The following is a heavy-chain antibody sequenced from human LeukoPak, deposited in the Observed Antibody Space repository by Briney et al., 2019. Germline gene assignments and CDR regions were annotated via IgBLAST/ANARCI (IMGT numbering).Heavy chain of an antibody. V-gene: IGHV3-7*01. CDR3: ARASKGFAVSGTSSYFDY. J-gene: IGHJ4*02. CDR2: IKQDGSEK. Sequence: GGSLRLSCAASGFTFSSYWMSWVRQAPGKGLEWVANIKQDGSEKYYVDSVKGRFTISRDNAKNSLYLQMNSLRAEDTAVYYCARASKGFAVSGTSSYFDYWGQGTLVTVSS. CDR1: GFTFSSYW. D-gene: IGHD6-19*01.